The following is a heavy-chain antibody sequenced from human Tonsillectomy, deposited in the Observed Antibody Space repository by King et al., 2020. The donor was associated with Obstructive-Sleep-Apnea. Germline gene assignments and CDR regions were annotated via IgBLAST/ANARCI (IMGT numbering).Heavy chain of an antibody. Sequence: LQLQESGPGLVKPSETLSVTCTVSGFSISGSTYYWGWIRQPPGKGLEWIGSIYHSGSTYYHPSPKSLVTISVDTSTNQFSLKLSSVTAADTAVYYCARSFLPYSYSYFDYWGQGTLVTVSS. D-gene: IGHD5-18*01. CDR2: IYHSGST. CDR1: GFSISGSTYY. CDR3: ARSFLPYSYSYFDY. J-gene: IGHJ4*02. V-gene: IGHV4-39*07.